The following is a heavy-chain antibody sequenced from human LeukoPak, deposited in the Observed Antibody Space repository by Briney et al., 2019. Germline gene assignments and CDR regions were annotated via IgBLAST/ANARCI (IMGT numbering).Heavy chain of an antibody. CDR1: GFTFSSYS. J-gene: IGHJ5*01. D-gene: IGHD6-6*01. V-gene: IGHV3-21*01. CDR3: TRDPRHFDS. CDR2: ISSSSSYI. Sequence: GGSLRLSCAASGFTFSSYSMNWVRQAPGKGLEWVSSISSSSSYIYYADSVQGRFTISRDNARNSLYLQMSSLRVEDTTVYYCTRDPRHFDSCGQGTLVTVSS.